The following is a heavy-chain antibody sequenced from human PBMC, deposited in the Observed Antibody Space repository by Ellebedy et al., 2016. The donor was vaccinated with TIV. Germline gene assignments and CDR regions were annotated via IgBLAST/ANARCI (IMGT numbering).Heavy chain of an antibody. CDR1: GFTFSSYG. Sequence: GGSLRLSCAASGFTFSSYGMHWVRQAPGKGLEWVAVISYDGSNKYCADSVKGRFTISRDNSKNTLYLQMNSLRAEDTAVYYCARVQRWLQLSPWGQGTLVTVSS. J-gene: IGHJ5*02. CDR2: ISYDGSNK. CDR3: ARVQRWLQLSP. D-gene: IGHD5-24*01. V-gene: IGHV3-30*03.